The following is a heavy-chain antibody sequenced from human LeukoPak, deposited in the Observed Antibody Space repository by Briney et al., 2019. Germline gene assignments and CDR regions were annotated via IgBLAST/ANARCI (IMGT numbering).Heavy chain of an antibody. Sequence: GGSLILSCAASGFTFSSYEMNWVRQAPGKGLEWLSYISSSGGALYYADSVKGRFTISRDNAKNSLYLQMNSLRAEDTAVYYCARGGLGITFYFDSWGQGILVTVSS. CDR3: ARGGLGITFYFDS. V-gene: IGHV3-48*03. CDR1: GFTFSSYE. J-gene: IGHJ4*02. CDR2: ISSSGGAL. D-gene: IGHD7-27*01.